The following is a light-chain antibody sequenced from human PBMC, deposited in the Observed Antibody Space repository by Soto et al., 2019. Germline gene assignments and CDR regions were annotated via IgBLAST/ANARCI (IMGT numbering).Light chain of an antibody. CDR2: GAS. V-gene: IGKV3D-7*01. CDR3: QQDYNLPRA. Sequence: EIVLTQSPGTLSLSPGERATLSCRASQSVSSSYLAWYQQKPGQAPRLLIYGASTRATSIPARFSGSGPGTDFTLTISSLQPEDFAVYYCQQDYNLPRAFGQGTKVDIK. J-gene: IGKJ1*01. CDR1: QSVSSSY.